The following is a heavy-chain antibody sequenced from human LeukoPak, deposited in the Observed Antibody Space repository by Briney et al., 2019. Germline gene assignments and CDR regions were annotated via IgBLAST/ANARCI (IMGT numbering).Heavy chain of an antibody. CDR1: GFTFSNYN. CDR3: AKANDYYDSSGYLDY. V-gene: IGHV3-21*01. CDR2: ISSSSSYI. J-gene: IGHJ4*02. Sequence: GGSLRLSCAASGFTFSNYNMNWVRQAPGKGLEWVSSISSSSSYIYYADSVKGRFTISRDNAKNSLYLQMNSLRAEDTAVYYCAKANDYYDSSGYLDYWGQGTLVTVSS. D-gene: IGHD3-22*01.